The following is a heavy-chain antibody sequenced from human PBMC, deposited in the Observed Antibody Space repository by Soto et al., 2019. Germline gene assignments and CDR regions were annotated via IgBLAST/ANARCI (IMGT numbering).Heavy chain of an antibody. J-gene: IGHJ4*02. CDR3: ARTRVGASSPSDL. CDR2: INYSGET. Sequence: SETLSLTCTVFGASISRGGYYWGWIRHHPEKGLEWIAYINYSGETFYNPSLRSRISISSDKSKNQFTLRLSPVTATDTAVYYCARTRVGASSPSDLWGQGTRVT. D-gene: IGHD1-26*01. V-gene: IGHV4-31*03. CDR1: GASISRGGYY.